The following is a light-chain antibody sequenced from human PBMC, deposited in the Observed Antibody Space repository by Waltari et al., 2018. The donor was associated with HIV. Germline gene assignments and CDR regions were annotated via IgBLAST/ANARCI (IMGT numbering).Light chain of an antibody. CDR1: DSHTDSFYS. CDR2: DAS. V-gene: IGLV2-14*01. J-gene: IGLJ1*01. Sequence: QSALTQPASMSGSPGQSITISCIRLDSHTDSFYSVSCYQHHPGQAPKLVIYDASSRPAGISSRFSGSQSGNTAFLIISGLQAEDEADFYCSSISGGTLVFGGGTTVTVL. CDR3: SSISGGTLV.